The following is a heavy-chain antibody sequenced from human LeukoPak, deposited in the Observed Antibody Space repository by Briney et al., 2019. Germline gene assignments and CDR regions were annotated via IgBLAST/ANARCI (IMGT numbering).Heavy chain of an antibody. CDR1: GFTFTNYG. CDR2: INSDGRST. Sequence: GGSLRLSCVASGFTFTNYGMMWVRQAPGKRLVWVSYINSDGRSTTYADSVKGRFTISRDNAKNTLYLQMSSLRAEDTAMYYCARNSNGMSNWGQGTLVIVSS. D-gene: IGHD2-8*01. CDR3: ARNSNGMSN. V-gene: IGHV3-74*01. J-gene: IGHJ4*02.